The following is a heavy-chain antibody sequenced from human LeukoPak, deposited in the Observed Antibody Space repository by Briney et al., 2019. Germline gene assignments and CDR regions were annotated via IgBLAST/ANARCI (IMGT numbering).Heavy chain of an antibody. J-gene: IGHJ4*02. V-gene: IGHV3-15*01. D-gene: IGHD3-22*01. CDR3: TTAYYDNSGYYNDY. Sequence: GGSLRLSCAASGFTFSNAWMSWVRQAPGKGLEWVGRIKSKTDGGTTDYAAPVKGRFTISRDDSKNTLYLQMNSLKTEDTAVYYCTTAYYDNSGYYNDYWGQGTLVTVSS. CDR1: GFTFSNAW. CDR2: IKSKTDGGTT.